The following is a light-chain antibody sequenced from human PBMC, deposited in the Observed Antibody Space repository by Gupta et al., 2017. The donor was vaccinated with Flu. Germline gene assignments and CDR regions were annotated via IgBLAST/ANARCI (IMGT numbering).Light chain of an antibody. CDR3: QQSYSTPFT. CDR2: AAS. J-gene: IGKJ3*01. CDR1: QSISSY. Sequence: GDRVTITCRASQSISSYLNWYQQKPGKAPKLLIYAASSLQSGVPSRFSGSGSGTDFTLTISSLQPEDFATYYCQQSYSTPFTFGPGTKVDIK. V-gene: IGKV1-39*01.